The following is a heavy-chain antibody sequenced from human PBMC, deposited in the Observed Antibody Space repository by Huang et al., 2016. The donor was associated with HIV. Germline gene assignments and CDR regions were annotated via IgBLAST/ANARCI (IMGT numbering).Heavy chain of an antibody. CDR2: SIAYKWFT. V-gene: IGHV1-18*01. J-gene: IGHJ3*02. D-gene: IGHD2-2*01. Sequence: QVQLVQSGVEVKKPGASVKVSCKDSGYTFTSYGISWVRQDPGQGLAWMGWSIAYKWFTNYAQNVQGRVTMTTDTSTSTAYMELRSLRSDDTAVYYCARDSPLLGVVIVVVPTAPNAFDIWGQGTMVTVSS. CDR1: GYTFTSYG. CDR3: ARDSPLLGVVIVVVPTAPNAFDI.